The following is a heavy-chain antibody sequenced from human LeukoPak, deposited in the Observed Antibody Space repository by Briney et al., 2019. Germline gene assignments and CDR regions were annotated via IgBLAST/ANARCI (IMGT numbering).Heavy chain of an antibody. Sequence: GGSLRLSCSASEFTFSSYAMNWLRQPPGKGLEYVAVISATGVNTYYADSMKGRFTISRDNSKNTLYLQMRSLRAEATAVYYCVKDTNDDSSSYYDYWGQGTLVTVSS. CDR1: EFTFSSYA. D-gene: IGHD3-22*01. CDR3: VKDTNDDSSSYYDY. V-gene: IGHV3-64D*09. J-gene: IGHJ4*02. CDR2: ISATGVNT.